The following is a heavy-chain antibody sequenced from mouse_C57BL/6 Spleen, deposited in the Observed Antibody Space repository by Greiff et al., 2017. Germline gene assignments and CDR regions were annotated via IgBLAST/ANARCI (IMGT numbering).Heavy chain of an antibody. CDR3: TRGETVAPSY. D-gene: IGHD1-1*01. CDR2: IDSETGGT. J-gene: IGHJ2*01. V-gene: IGHV1-15*01. CDR1: GYTFTDYE. Sequence: VQLQQSGAELVRPGASVTLSCKASGYTFTDYEMHWVKQTPVHGLEWIGAIDSETGGTAYNQKFTGKAILTADKSSSTAYMELRSLTSEDSAVYYCTRGETVAPSYWGQGTTLTVSS.